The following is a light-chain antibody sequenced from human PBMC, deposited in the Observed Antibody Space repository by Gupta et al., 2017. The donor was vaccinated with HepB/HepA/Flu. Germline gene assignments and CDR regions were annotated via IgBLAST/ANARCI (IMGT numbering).Light chain of an antibody. J-gene: IGKJ4*01. V-gene: IGKV3D-20*01. CDR2: DAS. CDR1: QSVSSSY. CDR3: QQYGSSPGT. Sequence: EIGLTQSPATLSWSPGERATLSCGASQSVSSSYLAWYQQKPGLAPRLLIYDASSRATGIPDRFSGSGSGTDFTLTISRLEPEDFAVYDCQQYGSSPGTFGGGTKVEIK.